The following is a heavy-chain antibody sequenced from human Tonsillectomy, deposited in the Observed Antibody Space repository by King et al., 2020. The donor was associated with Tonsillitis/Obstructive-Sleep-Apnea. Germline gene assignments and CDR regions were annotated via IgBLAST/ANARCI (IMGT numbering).Heavy chain of an antibody. CDR3: ARQVAAAAPGAFDI. D-gene: IGHD6-13*01. CDR2: IYYSGST. CDR1: GGSISSSSYY. V-gene: IGHV4-39*01. J-gene: IGHJ3*02. Sequence: QLQESGPGLVKPSETLSLTCTVSGGSISSSSYYWGWIRQPPGKGLEWIGSIYYSGSTYYNPSLKSRVTISVDTSKNQFSLKLSSVTAADTAVYYCARQVAAAAPGAFDIWGQGTMVTVSS.